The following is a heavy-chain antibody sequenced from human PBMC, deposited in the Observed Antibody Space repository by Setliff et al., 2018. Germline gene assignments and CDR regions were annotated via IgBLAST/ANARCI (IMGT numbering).Heavy chain of an antibody. CDR3: ARESRYYYDNLGTLDY. D-gene: IGHD3-22*01. CDR2: IYSSGST. V-gene: IGHV4-30-4*08. J-gene: IGHJ4*02. Sequence: SETLSLTGTVSGGSISSGDYYWSGIRQPQGKGLEWIGYIYSSGSTYYNPSLKSRVSISVDTSKNQFSLKLSSVTAADTAVYYCARESRYYYDNLGTLDYWGQGTLVTVSS. CDR1: GGSISSGDYY.